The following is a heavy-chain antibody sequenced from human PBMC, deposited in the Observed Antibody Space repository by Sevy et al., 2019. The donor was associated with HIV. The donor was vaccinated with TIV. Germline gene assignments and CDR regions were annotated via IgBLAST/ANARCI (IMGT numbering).Heavy chain of an antibody. CDR3: ARERDRQALNV. Sequence: GGSLRLSCAASGFTFSSYGMHWVRQAPGKGLEWVAFISYDGSNKYYADSVKGRFTISRDNSKNTLFMQVNSLRAEDTALYYCARERDRQALNVWGQGTMVTVSS. J-gene: IGHJ3*01. CDR2: ISYDGSNK. V-gene: IGHV3-30*03. CDR1: GFTFSSYG.